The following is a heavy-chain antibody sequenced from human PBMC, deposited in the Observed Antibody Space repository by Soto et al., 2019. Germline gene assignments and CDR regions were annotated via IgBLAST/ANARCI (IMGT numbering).Heavy chain of an antibody. J-gene: IGHJ6*02. D-gene: IGHD3-3*01. V-gene: IGHV3-30-3*01. CDR1: GFTFSSYA. CDR2: ISYDGSNK. Sequence: QVQLVESGGGVVQPGRSLRLSCAASGFTFSSYAMHWVRQAPGKGLEWVAVISYDGSNKYYADSVKGRFTISRDNSKNTLYLQMNSLRAEDTAVYYCARDPPFWSGYSEVGYYGMDVWGQGTTVTVSS. CDR3: ARDPPFWSGYSEVGYYGMDV.